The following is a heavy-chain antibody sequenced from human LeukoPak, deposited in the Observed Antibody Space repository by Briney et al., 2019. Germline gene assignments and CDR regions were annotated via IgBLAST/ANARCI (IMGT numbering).Heavy chain of an antibody. V-gene: IGHV4-39*07. D-gene: IGHD6-13*01. CDR1: GGSISGSNYY. J-gene: IGHJ5*02. CDR2: IHYSGST. CDR3: AGLGYSSISNWFDP. Sequence: SETLSLTCTVSGGSISGSNYYWGWIRQPPGKGLEWIGGIHYSGSTYYNPSLKSRVTISVDTSKNQFSLKLSSVTAADTAVYYCAGLGYSSISNWFDPWGQGTLVTVSS.